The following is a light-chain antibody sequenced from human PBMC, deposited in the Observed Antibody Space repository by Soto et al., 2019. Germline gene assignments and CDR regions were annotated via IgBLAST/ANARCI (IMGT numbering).Light chain of an antibody. Sequence: QSALTQPASVSGSPGQSITISCTGTNSDIGAYNYVSWYQQHAGKAPQVIIYDVSHRPSGVSRRFSGSKSGSSASLTISGLQAEDEADYYCSAFTSSITVIFGGGTKLTVL. V-gene: IGLV2-14*01. CDR1: NSDIGAYNY. J-gene: IGLJ2*01. CDR2: DVS. CDR3: SAFTSSITVI.